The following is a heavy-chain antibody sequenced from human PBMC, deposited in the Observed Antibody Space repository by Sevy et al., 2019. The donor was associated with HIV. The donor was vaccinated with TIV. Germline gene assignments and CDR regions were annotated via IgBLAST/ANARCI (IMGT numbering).Heavy chain of an antibody. CDR2: ISSSSSYI. D-gene: IGHD1-26*01. J-gene: IGHJ3*02. CDR3: ARDLTVWELLPGGFDAFDI. Sequence: GGSLRLSCAASGFTFSSYSMNWVRQAPGKGLEWVSSISSSSSYIYYADSVKGRFTISRDNAKNSLYLQMNNLRAEDTAVYYCARDLTVWELLPGGFDAFDIWGQGTMVTVSS. V-gene: IGHV3-21*01. CDR1: GFTFSSYS.